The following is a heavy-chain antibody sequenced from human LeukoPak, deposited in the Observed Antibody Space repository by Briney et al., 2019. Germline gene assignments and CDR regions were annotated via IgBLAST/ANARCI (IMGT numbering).Heavy chain of an antibody. V-gene: IGHV3-7*01. J-gene: IGHJ6*03. CDR1: GFTFSSYW. CDR3: ARRGHSYGSDYYSYYYMDV. Sequence: PGGSLRLSCAVSGFTFSSYWMSWARQAPGKGLEWVAKIKPDGSEKYYVDSVKGRFTISRDNAKNSLYLQMNSLRAEDTAVYYCARRGHSYGSDYYSYYYMDVWGRGATVTVS. D-gene: IGHD5-18*01. CDR2: IKPDGSEK.